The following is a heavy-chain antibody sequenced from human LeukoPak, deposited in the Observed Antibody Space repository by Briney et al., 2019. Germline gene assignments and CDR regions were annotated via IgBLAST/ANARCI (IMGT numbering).Heavy chain of an antibody. D-gene: IGHD3-10*01. Sequence: GGSLRLSCAASGFTFITSGMHWVRQAPGKGLEWVAFIRYDGGNTYYADSVKGRFTISRDNSKNTVSLQMNSLRGEDAALYYCASDGRRSGSYSNYFDYWGQGTLVTVSS. CDR1: GFTFITSG. J-gene: IGHJ4*02. CDR3: ASDGRRSGSYSNYFDY. CDR2: IRYDGGNT. V-gene: IGHV3-30*02.